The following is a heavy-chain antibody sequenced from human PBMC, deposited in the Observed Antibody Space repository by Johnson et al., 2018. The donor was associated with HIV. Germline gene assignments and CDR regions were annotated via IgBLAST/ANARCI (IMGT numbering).Heavy chain of an antibody. CDR1: GFTFNNAW. CDR2: IKSKTDGGTT. CDR3: ARVRETKGPYDAFDI. J-gene: IGHJ3*02. Sequence: VQLVESGGGLVKPGGSLRLSCAASGFTFNNAWMSWVRQAPGKGLEWVGRIKSKTDGGTTDYAAPMKGRFTISRDNSKNTLYLQMGSLRAEDMAVYYCARVRETKGPYDAFDIWGQGTMVTVSS. V-gene: IGHV3-15*01. D-gene: IGHD1-1*01.